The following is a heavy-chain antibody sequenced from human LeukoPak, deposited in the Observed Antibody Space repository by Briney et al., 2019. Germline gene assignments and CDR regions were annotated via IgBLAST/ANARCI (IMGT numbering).Heavy chain of an antibody. CDR1: GFTFSSYA. CDR2: ISGSGGST. D-gene: IGHD6-19*01. CDR3: AKDLEQWLYFFDY. V-gene: IGHV3-23*01. J-gene: IGHJ4*02. Sequence: GGSLRLSRAASGFTFSSYAMSWVRQAPGKGLEWVSAISGSGGSTYYADSVKGRFPISRDNSKNTLYLQMNSLRAEDTAVYYCAKDLEQWLYFFDYWGQGTLVTVSS.